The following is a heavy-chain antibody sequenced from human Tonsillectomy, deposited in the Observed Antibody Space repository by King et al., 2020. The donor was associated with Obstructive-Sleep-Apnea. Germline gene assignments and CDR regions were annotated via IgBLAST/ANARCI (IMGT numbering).Heavy chain of an antibody. CDR3: ARDEQWLVSYFDY. CDR2: ISYDGSNK. D-gene: IGHD6-19*01. CDR1: GFTFSSYA. V-gene: IGHV3-30*04. J-gene: IGHJ4*02. Sequence: VQLVESGGGVVQPGRSLRLSCAASGFTFSSYAMHWVRQAPGKGLEWVAVISYDGSNKYYADSVKGRFTISRDNSKNTLYLQINSLRAEDTAVYYCARDEQWLVSYFDYWGQGTLVTVSS.